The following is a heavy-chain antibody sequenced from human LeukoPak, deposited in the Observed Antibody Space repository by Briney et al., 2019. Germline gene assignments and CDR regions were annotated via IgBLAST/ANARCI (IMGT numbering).Heavy chain of an antibody. J-gene: IGHJ4*02. D-gene: IGHD3-3*01. CDR2: IYWDDDK. V-gene: IGHV2-5*02. CDR1: GFSLSSTGAG. Sequence: SGPYVGEPTETLTLTCTFSGFSLSSTGAGVGWIRQPPGKALEWLALIYWDDDKRYSPSLKSKLSIIKDTSKNQVVLTMTNVDPVDTATYYCAHFKLTIFDSWGQGNLVTVSS. CDR3: AHFKLTIFDS.